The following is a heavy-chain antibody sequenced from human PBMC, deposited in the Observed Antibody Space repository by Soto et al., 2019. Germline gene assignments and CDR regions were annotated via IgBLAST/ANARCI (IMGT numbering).Heavy chain of an antibody. CDR3: ARAFAGTIQH. CDR2: TYYRSKWYY. CDR1: GDSISSNNGA. D-gene: IGHD6-13*01. J-gene: IGHJ1*01. V-gene: IGHV6-1*01. Sequence: QVQLQQSGPGQVKPSQTLALTCAISGDSISSNNGAWNWIRQSPSRGLEWLGRTYYRSKWYYHYAESVKSGIIINPDTSKIQFSLHPSSVTPEDTALYYCARAFAGTIQHWGQGTLVTVSS.